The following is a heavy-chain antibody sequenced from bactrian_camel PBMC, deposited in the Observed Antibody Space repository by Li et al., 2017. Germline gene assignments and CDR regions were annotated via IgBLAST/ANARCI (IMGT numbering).Heavy chain of an antibody. CDR3: GASAYRCATAALNSECFGY. D-gene: IGHD1*01. J-gene: IGHJ6*01. CDR1: GYKPGCTYD. CDR2: VTNDGKT. Sequence: HVQLVESGGGSVEDGGSLRLSCVGSGYKPGCTYDMSWYRQAPGKEREFVSTVTNDGKTTYADSVKGRFTISKDNAKTTLYLQMNSLEPEDTALYYCGASAYRCATAALNSECFGYWGQGTQVTVS. V-gene: IGHV3S53*01.